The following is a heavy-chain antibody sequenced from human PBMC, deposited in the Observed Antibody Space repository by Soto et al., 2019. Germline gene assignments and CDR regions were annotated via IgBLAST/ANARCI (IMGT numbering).Heavy chain of an antibody. CDR3: ARDGFLEWLLYGFDY. J-gene: IGHJ4*02. D-gene: IGHD3-3*01. V-gene: IGHV4-38-2*02. CDR1: GYSISSGYY. Sequence: SETLSLTCTVSGYSISSGYYWGWIRQPPGKGLEWIGSIYHSGSTYYNPSLKSRVTISVATSKNQFSLKLSSVTAADTAVYYCARDGFLEWLLYGFDYWGQGTLVTVSS. CDR2: IYHSGST.